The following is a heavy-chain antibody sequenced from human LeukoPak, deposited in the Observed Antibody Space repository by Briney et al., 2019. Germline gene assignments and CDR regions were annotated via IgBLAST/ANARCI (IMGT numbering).Heavy chain of an antibody. CDR2: INPNSGGT. CDR3: ARRVKDEQQLAYYYYMDV. CDR1: GYTFTGYY. Sequence: ASVKVSCKASGYTFTGYYKHWVRQAPGQGLEWMGWINPNSGGTNYAQKFQGRVTMTRDTSISTAYMELSRLRSDDTAVYYCARRVKDEQQLAYYYYMDVWGKGTTVTISS. V-gene: IGHV1-2*02. J-gene: IGHJ6*03. D-gene: IGHD6-13*01.